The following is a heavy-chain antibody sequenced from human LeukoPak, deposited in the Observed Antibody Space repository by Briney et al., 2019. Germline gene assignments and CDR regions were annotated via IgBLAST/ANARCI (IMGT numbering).Heavy chain of an antibody. D-gene: IGHD1-26*01. CDR1: GFTFSSYS. V-gene: IGHV3-21*01. J-gene: IGHJ4*02. CDR3: ARDFSGSYYPIDRGDY. CDR2: ISSSSSYI. Sequence: GGSLRLSCAASGFTFSSYSMNWVRQAPGKGLEWVSSISSSSSYIYYADSVKGRFTISRDNAKNSLYLQMNSLRAEDTAVYYCARDFSGSYYPIDRGDYWGQGTLVTVSS.